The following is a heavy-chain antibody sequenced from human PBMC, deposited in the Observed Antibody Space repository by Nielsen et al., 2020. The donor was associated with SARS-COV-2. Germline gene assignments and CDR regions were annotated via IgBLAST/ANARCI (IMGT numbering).Heavy chain of an antibody. CDR3: ARAAGSSIDY. D-gene: IGHD3-10*01. Sequence: GSLRLSCTVSGGSISSYYWSWIRQPPGKGLEWIGYIYYSGSTNYNPSRKSRVTISVDTSKNQFSLKLSSVTAADTAVYYCARAAGSSIDYWGQGTLVTVSS. CDR2: IYYSGST. J-gene: IGHJ4*02. V-gene: IGHV4-59*01. CDR1: GGSISSYY.